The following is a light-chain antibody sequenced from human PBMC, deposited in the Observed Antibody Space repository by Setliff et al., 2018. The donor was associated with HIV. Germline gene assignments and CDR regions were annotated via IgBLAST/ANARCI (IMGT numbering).Light chain of an antibody. CDR3: CSYAGSYTVV. Sequence: QSALAQPRSVSGSRGQSVILSCTGASNDVGAYDYVSWYQQHPGKTPKLIIYDVSKRPSGVPARFSGFKSGNTASLTIFGLQPEDEADYYCCSYAGSYTVVFGTGTNVTVL. J-gene: IGLJ1*01. V-gene: IGLV2-11*01. CDR2: DVS. CDR1: SNDVGAYDY.